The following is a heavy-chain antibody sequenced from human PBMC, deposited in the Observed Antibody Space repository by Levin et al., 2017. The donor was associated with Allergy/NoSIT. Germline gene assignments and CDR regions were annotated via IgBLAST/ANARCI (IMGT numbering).Heavy chain of an antibody. J-gene: IGHJ4*02. Sequence: GGSLRLSCAASGFTFSSYEMNWVRRAPGKGLEWVSYISSTGSTIYSADSVKGRFTISRDNAKNSLYLHMNSLRAKDTAVYYCARQLGNFWSGYNYFDYWGQGTLVTVSS. CDR3: ARQLGNFWSGYNYFDY. CDR1: GFTFSSYE. V-gene: IGHV3-48*03. D-gene: IGHD3-3*01. CDR2: ISSTGSTI.